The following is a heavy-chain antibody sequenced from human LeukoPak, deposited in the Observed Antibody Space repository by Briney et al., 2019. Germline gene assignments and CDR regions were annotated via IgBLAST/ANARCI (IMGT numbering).Heavy chain of an antibody. CDR3: ARVRDCSSTSCYTEYFDY. CDR2: ISAYNGNT. V-gene: IGHV1-18*01. D-gene: IGHD2-2*02. J-gene: IGHJ4*02. CDR1: GGTFSSYA. Sequence: ASVKVSCKASGGTFSSYAISWVRQAPGQGLEWMGWISAYNGNTNYAQKLQGRVTMTTDTSTSTAYMELRSLRSDDTAVYYCARVRDCSSTSCYTEYFDYWGQGTLVTVSS.